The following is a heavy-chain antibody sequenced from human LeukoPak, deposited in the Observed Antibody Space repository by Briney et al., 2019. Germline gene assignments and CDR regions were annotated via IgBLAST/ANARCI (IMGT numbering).Heavy chain of an antibody. CDR2: ISPNNGGT. CDR1: GYTFTGYY. V-gene: IGHV1-2*02. D-gene: IGHD3-16*01. J-gene: IGHJ5*02. Sequence: ASVKVSCKASGYTFTGYYMHWVRQAPGQGLEWMGWISPNNGGTNYAQKLQGRVTITRDTSIGTAYMELSRLSSDDTAVYYCARGPFMQNPWFDPWGQGTLVTVSS. CDR3: ARGPFMQNPWFDP.